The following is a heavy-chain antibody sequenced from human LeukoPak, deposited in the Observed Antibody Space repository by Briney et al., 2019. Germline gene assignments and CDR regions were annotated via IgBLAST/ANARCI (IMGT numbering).Heavy chain of an antibody. Sequence: GGSLRLSCAASGFTFSSYWMSWVRQAPGKGLEWVANIKQDGSDKYYVDSVKGRFTISRDNSKNTLYLQMNSLRAEDTAVYYCARGIAAADPKDFQHWGQGTLVTVSS. CDR2: IKQDGSDK. V-gene: IGHV3-7*01. CDR1: GFTFSSYW. D-gene: IGHD6-13*01. J-gene: IGHJ1*01. CDR3: ARGIAAADPKDFQH.